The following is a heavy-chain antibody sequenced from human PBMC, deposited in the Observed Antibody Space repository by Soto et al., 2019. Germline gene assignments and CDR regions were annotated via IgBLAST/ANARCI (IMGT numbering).Heavy chain of an antibody. J-gene: IGHJ6*02. CDR2: INHSGST. Sequence: SETLSLTCAVYGGSFSGYYWSWIRQPPGKGLEWIGEINHSGSTNYNPSHKSRDTISVDTSKNQFSLKLSSVTAADTAVYYCVRVRLAVAGTGYYYYYYGMDAWGQGATVTVSS. CDR3: VRVRLAVAGTGYYYYYYGMDA. V-gene: IGHV4-34*01. D-gene: IGHD6-19*01. CDR1: GGSFSGYY.